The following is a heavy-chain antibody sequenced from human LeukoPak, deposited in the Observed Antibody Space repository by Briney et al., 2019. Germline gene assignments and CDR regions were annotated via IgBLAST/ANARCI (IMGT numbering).Heavy chain of an antibody. CDR3: AGGTSIVHYYFDY. V-gene: IGHV1-69*04. Sequence: ASVKVSCKASGGTFSSYAISWVRQAPGQGLEWMGRIIPILGIANYAQKFQGRVTITADKSTSTAYMELSSLRSEDTAVYYCAGGTSIVHYYFDYWGQGTLVTVSS. CDR1: GGTFSSYA. CDR2: IIPILGIA. J-gene: IGHJ4*02. D-gene: IGHD1-26*01.